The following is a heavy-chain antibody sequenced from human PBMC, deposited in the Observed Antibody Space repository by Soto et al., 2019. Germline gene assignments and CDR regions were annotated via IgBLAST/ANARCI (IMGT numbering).Heavy chain of an antibody. V-gene: IGHV3-48*02. CDR3: ARGEMATISYYYYGMDV. J-gene: IGHJ6*02. Sequence: EAQLVESGGGLVQPGGSLRLSCAASGFTFTSYSMNWVRQAPGKGLEWVSYISSSSSTIYYADSVKGRVTISRDNAENSLYLQMNSLRDEDTAVYYCARGEMATISYYYYGMDVWGQGTTVTVSS. CDR2: ISSSSSTI. CDR1: GFTFTSYS. D-gene: IGHD5-12*01.